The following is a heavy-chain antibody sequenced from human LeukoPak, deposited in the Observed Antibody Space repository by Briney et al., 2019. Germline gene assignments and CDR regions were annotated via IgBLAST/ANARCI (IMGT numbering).Heavy chain of an antibody. CDR1: GYTSTGYY. J-gene: IGHJ4*02. CDR3: ARDSVAGSGWYRATGALDY. CDR2: INPNSGGT. Sequence: ASVKVSCKASGYTSTGYYMHWVRQAPGQGLEWMGWINPNSGGTNYAQKFQGRVTMTRDTSISTAYMELSRLRSDDTAVYYCARDSVAGSGWYRATGALDYWGQGTLVTVSS. V-gene: IGHV1-2*02. D-gene: IGHD6-19*01.